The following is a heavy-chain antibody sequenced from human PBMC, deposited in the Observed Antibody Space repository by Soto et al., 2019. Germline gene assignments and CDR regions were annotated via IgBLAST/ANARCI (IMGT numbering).Heavy chain of an antibody. J-gene: IGHJ4*02. Sequence: SETLSLTCTVSGGSISSSSYYWGWIRQPPGKGLEWIGSIYYSGSTYYNPSLKSRVTISVDTSKNQFSLKLSSVTAADTAVYYCARRSYDSSGYYYVPSDYWGQGTPVTVSS. CDR2: IYYSGST. V-gene: IGHV4-39*01. D-gene: IGHD3-22*01. CDR1: GGSISSSSYY. CDR3: ARRSYDSSGYYYVPSDY.